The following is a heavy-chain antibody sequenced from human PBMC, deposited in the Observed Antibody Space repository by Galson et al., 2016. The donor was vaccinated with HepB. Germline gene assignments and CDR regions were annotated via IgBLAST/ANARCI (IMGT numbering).Heavy chain of an antibody. V-gene: IGHV3-33*01. Sequence: SLRLSCAASGFTFGSYGMHWVRQAPGKGLEWVAVIWYDGQNKYYADSGKGRFTTSRDNSKNTLYLQVNSLRVEDTAVYYCAGSSSRSYYFGINVWGQGTTVTVSS. CDR3: AGSSSRSYYFGINV. CDR1: GFTFGSYG. J-gene: IGHJ6*02. D-gene: IGHD6-13*01. CDR2: IWYDGQNK.